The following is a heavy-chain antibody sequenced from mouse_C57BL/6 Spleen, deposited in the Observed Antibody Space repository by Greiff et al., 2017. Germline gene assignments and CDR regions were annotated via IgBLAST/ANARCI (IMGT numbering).Heavy chain of an antibody. CDR3: ARDYDYGGFAY. J-gene: IGHJ3*01. CDR2: IDPANGNT. D-gene: IGHD2-4*01. Sequence: EVNLQQSVAELVRPGAQVKLSCTASGFNIKNTYMHWVKQRPEQGLEGIGRIDPANGNTKYATKFQGKATITADTSSNTAYLQSSCLTSEDTAIYYCARDYDYGGFAYWGQGTLVTVSA. CDR1: GFNIKNTY. V-gene: IGHV14-3*01.